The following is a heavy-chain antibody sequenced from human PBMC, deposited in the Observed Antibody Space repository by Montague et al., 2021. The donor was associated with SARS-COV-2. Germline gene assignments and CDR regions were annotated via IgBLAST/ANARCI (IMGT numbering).Heavy chain of an antibody. CDR1: GGSISRYS. J-gene: IGHJ3*02. D-gene: IGHD6-13*01. CDR2: IYNSGST. Sequence: SETLSLTCSVSGGSISRYSWNWIRQPPGKGLERIGYIYNSGSTNYNPSLTRRVTISVDTSKTQFSLKLSFVAAADTAVYYCARVGRGSSWYEVARDIWGQGTMVTVSS. V-gene: IGHV4-59*01. CDR3: ARVGRGSSWYEVARDI.